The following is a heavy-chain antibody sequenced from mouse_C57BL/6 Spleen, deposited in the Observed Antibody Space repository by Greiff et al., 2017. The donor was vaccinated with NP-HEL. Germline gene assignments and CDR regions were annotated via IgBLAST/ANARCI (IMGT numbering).Heavy chain of an antibody. J-gene: IGHJ4*01. V-gene: IGHV1-80*01. CDR1: GYAFSSYW. CDR3: ARGGLTGPGAMDY. Sequence: QVQLKESGAELVKPGASVKISCKASGYAFSSYWMNWVKQRPGKGLEWIGQIYPGDGDTNYNGKFKGKATLTADKSSSTAYMQLSSLTSEDSAVYFCARGGLTGPGAMDYWGQGTSVTVSS. CDR2: IYPGDGDT. D-gene: IGHD4-1*01.